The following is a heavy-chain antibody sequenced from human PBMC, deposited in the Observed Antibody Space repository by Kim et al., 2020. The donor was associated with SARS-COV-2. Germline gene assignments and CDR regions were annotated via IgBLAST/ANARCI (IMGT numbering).Heavy chain of an antibody. CDR2: IGTAGDT. Sequence: GGSLRLSCAASGFTFSSYDTHWVRQATGKGLEWVSAIGTAGDTYYPGSVKGRFTISRENAKNSLYLQMNSLRAGDTAVYYCAAGGWYYGMDVWGQGTTVTVSS. D-gene: IGHD6-19*01. J-gene: IGHJ6*02. CDR3: AAGGWYYGMDV. V-gene: IGHV3-13*04. CDR1: GFTFSSYD.